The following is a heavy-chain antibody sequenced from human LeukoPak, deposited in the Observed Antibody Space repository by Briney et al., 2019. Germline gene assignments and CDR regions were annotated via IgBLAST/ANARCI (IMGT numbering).Heavy chain of an antibody. CDR2: ISYDGSNK. CDR1: GFTFSSYA. J-gene: IGHJ4*02. D-gene: IGHD5-18*01. CDR3: ARGMWGTAMVIIDY. Sequence: PGGSLRLSYAASGFTFSSYAMHWVRQAPGKGREWVAVISYDGSNKYYADSVKGRFTISRDNSKNPLYLQMNSLRAEDTAVYYCARGMWGTAMVIIDYWGQGTLVTVSS. V-gene: IGHV3-30-3*01.